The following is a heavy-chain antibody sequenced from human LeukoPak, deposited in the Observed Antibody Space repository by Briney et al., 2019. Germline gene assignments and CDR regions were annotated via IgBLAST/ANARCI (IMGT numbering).Heavy chain of an antibody. CDR3: AELGITMIGGV. V-gene: IGHV3-23*01. CDR2: ISGSGGST. J-gene: IGHJ6*04. D-gene: IGHD3-10*02. Sequence: GGTLRLSCAASGFTFSSYVMSWVRQAPGKGLEWVSAISGSGGSTYYADSVKGRFTISRDNSKNTLYLQMNSLRAEDTAVYYCAELGITMIGGVWGKGTTVTISS. CDR1: GFTFSSYV.